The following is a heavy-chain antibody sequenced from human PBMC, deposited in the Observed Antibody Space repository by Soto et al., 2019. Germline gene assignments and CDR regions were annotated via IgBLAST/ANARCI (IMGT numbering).Heavy chain of an antibody. Sequence: ASVKVSCKASGGTFSSYAISWVRQAPGQGLEWMGWINPNSGGTNYAQKFQGWVTMTRDTSISTAYMELSRLRSDDTAVYYCARAGSSWSLQGYWFDPWGQGTLVTVSS. D-gene: IGHD6-13*01. V-gene: IGHV1-2*04. CDR2: INPNSGGT. CDR3: ARAGSSWSLQGYWFDP. J-gene: IGHJ5*02. CDR1: GGTFSSYA.